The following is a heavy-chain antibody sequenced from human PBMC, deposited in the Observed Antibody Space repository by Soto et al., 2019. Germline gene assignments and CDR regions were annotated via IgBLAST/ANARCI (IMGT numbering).Heavy chain of an antibody. CDR1: GGTFSSYA. J-gene: IGHJ6*02. CDR2: IIPIFGTA. CDR3: ARDGGYCSGGSCYSELYYYYYGMDV. D-gene: IGHD2-15*01. V-gene: IGHV1-69*01. Sequence: QVQLVQSGAEVKKPGSSVKVSCKASGGTFSSYAISWVRQAPGQGLEWMGGIIPIFGTANYAQKCQGRVTITADESTSTAYMELSSLRSEDTAVYYCARDGGYCSGGSCYSELYYYYYGMDVWGQGTTVTVSS.